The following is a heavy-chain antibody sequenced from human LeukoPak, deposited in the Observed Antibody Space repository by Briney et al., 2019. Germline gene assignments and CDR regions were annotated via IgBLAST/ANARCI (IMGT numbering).Heavy chain of an antibody. Sequence: PGGSLRLSCAASGFTFSSYAMHWVRQAPGKGLEWVAVISHDGSNKYYADSVKGRFTISRDNSKNTLYLQMNSLRAEDTAVYYCAREGPRAFDYWGQGTQVTVSS. J-gene: IGHJ4*02. V-gene: IGHV3-30-3*01. CDR2: ISHDGSNK. CDR3: AREGPRAFDY. CDR1: GFTFSSYA.